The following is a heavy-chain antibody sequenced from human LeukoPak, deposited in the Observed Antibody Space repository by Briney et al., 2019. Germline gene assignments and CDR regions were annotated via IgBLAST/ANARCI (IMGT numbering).Heavy chain of an antibody. V-gene: IGHV3-7*01. CDR3: ARDRIQLWLSWYFDL. CDR2: IKQDGSEK. CDR1: GFAFSSYW. D-gene: IGHD5-18*01. Sequence: GGSLRLSCAASGFAFSSYWMSWVRQAPRKGLEWVANIKQDGSEKYYVDSVKGRFTISRDNAKNSLYQQMNSLRAEDTAVYYCARDRIQLWLSWYFDLWGRGTLVTVSS. J-gene: IGHJ2*01.